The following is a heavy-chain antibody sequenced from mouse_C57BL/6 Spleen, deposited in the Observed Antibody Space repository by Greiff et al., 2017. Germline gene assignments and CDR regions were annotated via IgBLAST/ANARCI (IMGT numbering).Heavy chain of an antibody. CDR2: IYPGSGST. CDR1: GYTFTSYW. J-gene: IGHJ2*01. V-gene: IGHV1-55*01. Sequence: QVQLQQSGAELVKPGASVKMSCKASGYTFTSYWITWVKQRPGQGLEWIGDIYPGSGSTNYNEKFKSKATLTVDTSSSTAYMQLSSLTSEDSAVYYCARHYYGSSSYYFDYWGQGTTLTVSS. D-gene: IGHD1-1*01. CDR3: ARHYYGSSSYYFDY.